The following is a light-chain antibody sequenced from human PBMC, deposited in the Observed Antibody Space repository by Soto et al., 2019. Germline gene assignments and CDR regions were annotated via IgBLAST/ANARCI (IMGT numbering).Light chain of an antibody. J-gene: IGKJ2*01. CDR2: DAS. Sequence: DIQMTQSPSSLSASVGDRVTITCQASQDISNYLNWYQHKPGKAPKLLIYDASNLETGVPSRFSGSGSGTDFTFTISSLQPEDIATYYCQQYNVLPGYTFGQGTKLEIK. CDR3: QQYNVLPGYT. V-gene: IGKV1-33*01. CDR1: QDISNY.